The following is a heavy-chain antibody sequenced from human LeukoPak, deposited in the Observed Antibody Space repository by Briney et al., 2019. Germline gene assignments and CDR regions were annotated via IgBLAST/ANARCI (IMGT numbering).Heavy chain of an antibody. V-gene: IGHV3-7*01. CDR1: GFTFSRYW. J-gene: IGHJ6*03. CDR2: INQEGSGK. CDR3: ARAVTYNFDSKSYYYEPYYYYMTS. Sequence: GGPLRLPCEASGFTFSRYWMSWLRQAQGKGLEGVANINQEGSGKYYVDSVRGRCTISRDNGKNSLYLQMNSLRAEDTAVYYCARAVTYNFDSKSYYYEPYYYYMTSGAKGPRSPSP. D-gene: IGHD3-22*01.